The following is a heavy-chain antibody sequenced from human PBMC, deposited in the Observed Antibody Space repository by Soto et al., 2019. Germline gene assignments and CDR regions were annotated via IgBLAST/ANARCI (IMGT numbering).Heavy chain of an antibody. Sequence: ASVKVSCKASGYSFTDYYIQWVRQAPGQGREGVGWSHPNSGDTKYGQKFQGRVTMTRDTSINTAYMELSRLEYDDTAVYYCARTTVTGTIYYFDPWGQGTLVTVSS. J-gene: IGHJ4*02. CDR1: GYSFTDYY. CDR2: SHPNSGDT. V-gene: IGHV1-2*02. CDR3: ARTTVTGTIYYFDP. D-gene: IGHD6-19*01.